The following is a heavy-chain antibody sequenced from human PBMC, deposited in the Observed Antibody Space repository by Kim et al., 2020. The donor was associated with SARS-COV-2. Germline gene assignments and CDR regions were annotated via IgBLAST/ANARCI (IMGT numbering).Heavy chain of an antibody. CDR3: AKDSSTGFGMDV. J-gene: IGHJ6*02. D-gene: IGHD1-1*01. V-gene: IGHV3-23*01. CDR1: GFSFSSYA. Sequence: GGSLRLSCAASGFSFSSYAMNWVCQAPGKGLEWVLSISGSGASTHSVDTVKGRFIISRDNSKNTVSLQMNSLRSDDTAVYYCAKDSSTGFGMDVWGQGTTVTASS. CDR2: ISGSGAST.